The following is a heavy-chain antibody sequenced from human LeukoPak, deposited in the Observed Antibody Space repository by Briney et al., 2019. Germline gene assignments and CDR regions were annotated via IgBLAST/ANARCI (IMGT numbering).Heavy chain of an antibody. CDR1: GITLSNYG. CDR2: ISITGHKT. J-gene: IGHJ5*02. D-gene: IGHD2-8*02. V-gene: IGHV3-23*01. Sequence: GGSLRLSCAVSGITLSNYGMSWVRQAPGKGLEWVSAISITGHKTHYADSVKGRFTISRDTSKNTLFLQMNSLRADDTAVYYCAKDWSCDTWGQGTLVTVSP. CDR3: AKDWSCDT.